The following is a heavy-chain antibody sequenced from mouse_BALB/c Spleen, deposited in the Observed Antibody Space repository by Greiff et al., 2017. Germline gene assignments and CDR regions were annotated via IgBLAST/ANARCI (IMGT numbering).Heavy chain of an antibody. Sequence: EVMLVESGGGLVQPGGSRKLSCAASGFTFSSFGMHWVRQAPEKGLEWVAYISSGSSTIYYADTVKGRFTISRDNPKNTLFLQMTSLRSEDTAMYYCARGDYYGSSYPLYYAMDYWGQGTSVTVSS. CDR1: GFTFSSFG. J-gene: IGHJ4*01. CDR2: ISSGSSTI. V-gene: IGHV5-17*02. D-gene: IGHD1-1*01. CDR3: ARGDYYGSSYPLYYAMDY.